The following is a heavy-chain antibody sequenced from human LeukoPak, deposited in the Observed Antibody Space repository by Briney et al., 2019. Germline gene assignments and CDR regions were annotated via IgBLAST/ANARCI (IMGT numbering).Heavy chain of an antibody. J-gene: IGHJ4*02. Sequence: KPGGSLRLSCAASGFTFSNAWMSWVRQAPGKGLEWVGRIKSKTDGGTTDYAAPVKGRFTISRDDSENTLYLQMNSLKTEDTAVYYCTTYSPIRGVMGYWGQGTLVTASS. CDR2: IKSKTDGGTT. D-gene: IGHD3-10*01. CDR1: GFTFSNAW. V-gene: IGHV3-15*01. CDR3: TTYSPIRGVMGY.